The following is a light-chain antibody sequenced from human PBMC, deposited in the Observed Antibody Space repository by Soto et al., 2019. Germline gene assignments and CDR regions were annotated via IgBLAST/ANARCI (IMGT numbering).Light chain of an antibody. J-gene: IGLJ1*01. CDR2: GVS. Sequence: FALSQPRSVSGSPGQSVTISCTGTSSDVGGYKYVSWYQQEPGKAPKLIIYGVSRWPSGVPNRVSGSKSGNRASLTISGLQAEYEGDYYCCSYAGGPEVFGTGTKVTVL. CDR1: SSDVGGYKY. V-gene: IGLV2-11*01. CDR3: CSYAGGPEV.